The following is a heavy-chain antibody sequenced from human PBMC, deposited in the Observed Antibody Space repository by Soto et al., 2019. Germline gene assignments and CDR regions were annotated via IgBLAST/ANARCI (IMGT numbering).Heavy chain of an antibody. V-gene: IGHV1-2*02. CDR1: GYTFTTYG. CDR2: INPNSGGT. CDR3: ARETHYYFDY. Sequence: ASVKVSCKASGYTFTTYGISWVRQAPGQGLEWMGWINPNSGGTNYAQKFQGRVTMTRDTSISTAYMELSRLRSDDTAVYYCARETHYYFDYWGQGTLVTVSS. J-gene: IGHJ4*02.